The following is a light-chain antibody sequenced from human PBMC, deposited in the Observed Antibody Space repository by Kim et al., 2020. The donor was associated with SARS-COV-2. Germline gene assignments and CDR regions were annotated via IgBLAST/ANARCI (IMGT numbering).Light chain of an antibody. J-gene: IGLJ3*02. CDR3: LIYYGGDML. CDR1: TGAVTSDYY. V-gene: IGLV7-43*01. Sequence: PGGTVTLTCAFSTGAVTSDYYPNWFQQKPGQAPRTLISSTNKKHPWTPARFSGSLLGGKAALTLSGVQPEDEAEYYCLIYYGGDMLFGGRTQLTVL. CDR2: STN.